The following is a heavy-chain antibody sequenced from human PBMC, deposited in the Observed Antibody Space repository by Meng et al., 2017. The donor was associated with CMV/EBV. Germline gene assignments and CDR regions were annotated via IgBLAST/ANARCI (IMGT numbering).Heavy chain of an antibody. Sequence: ASVKVSCKASGYTFTSYDINWVRQATGQGLEWMGWMNPNSGNTGYAQKFQGRVTMTRNTSISTAYMELSSLRSEDTAVYYCARDYRITIGPFYYYYGMDVWGQGTTVTVSS. V-gene: IGHV1-8*01. CDR1: GYTFTSYD. CDR3: ARDYRITIGPFYYYYGMDV. D-gene: IGHD3-9*01. CDR2: MNPNSGNT. J-gene: IGHJ6*02.